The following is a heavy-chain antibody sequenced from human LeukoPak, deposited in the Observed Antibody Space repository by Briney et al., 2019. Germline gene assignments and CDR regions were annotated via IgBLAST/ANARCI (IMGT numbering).Heavy chain of an antibody. Sequence: SETLSLTCSVSGVSIDKFHWTWLRQSPGKGLEWIGYIYTSGITNYNPSLQSRVTISIDTSKNQFSLKLSSVTAADTAVYFCARRGGSPAPFDHWGQGALVTVSS. V-gene: IGHV4-4*09. J-gene: IGHJ4*02. CDR3: ARRGGSPAPFDH. D-gene: IGHD3-10*01. CDR1: GVSIDKFH. CDR2: IYTSGIT.